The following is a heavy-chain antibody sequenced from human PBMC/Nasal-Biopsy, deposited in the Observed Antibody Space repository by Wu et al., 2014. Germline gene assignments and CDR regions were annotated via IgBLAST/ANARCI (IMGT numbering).Heavy chain of an antibody. Sequence: LVKPTQTLTLTCTFSGLSFTEIGVAVGWHRQPPGKAPEWLALIYWDDDKYYTSSLKDRLTISKDTSKNEVVLRMTNVDPADTGTYYCAHRRWAPGPGDSVVVDGSFDVWGPGALVTVSS. CDR3: AHRRWAPGPGDSVVVDGSFDV. CDR2: IYWDDDK. CDR1: GLSFTEIGVA. D-gene: IGHD2-21*01. V-gene: IGHV2-5*02. J-gene: IGHJ4*03.